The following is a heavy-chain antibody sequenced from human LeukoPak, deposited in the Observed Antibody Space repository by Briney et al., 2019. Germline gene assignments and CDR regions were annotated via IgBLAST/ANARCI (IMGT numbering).Heavy chain of an antibody. V-gene: IGHV1-69*01. CDR3: AIITRANVDY. J-gene: IGHJ4*02. CDR2: IIPIFGTE. D-gene: IGHD6-6*01. Sequence: SVKVSCKASGGTFSSYAISWVRQPHEQVLEWIEGIIPIFGTENYAQKFQSRVTITADESTSTAYMELSSLRAEDTAVYYCAIITRANVDYWGQGTLVTVSS. CDR1: GGTFSSYA.